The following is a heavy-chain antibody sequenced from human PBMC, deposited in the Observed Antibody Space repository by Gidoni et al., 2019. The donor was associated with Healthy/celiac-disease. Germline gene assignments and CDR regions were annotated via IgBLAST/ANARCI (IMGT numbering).Heavy chain of an antibody. CDR3: ARHGGFGELPDY. Sequence: QVQLQESGPGLVKPSETLSLTCTVSGGSISSYYWSWIRQPPGKGLEWIGYIYYSGRTNYNPSLKSRVTISVDTSKNQFSLKLSSVAAADTAVYYCARHGGFGELPDYWGQGTLVTVSS. D-gene: IGHD3-10*01. V-gene: IGHV4-59*08. CDR2: IYYSGRT. J-gene: IGHJ4*02. CDR1: GGSISSYY.